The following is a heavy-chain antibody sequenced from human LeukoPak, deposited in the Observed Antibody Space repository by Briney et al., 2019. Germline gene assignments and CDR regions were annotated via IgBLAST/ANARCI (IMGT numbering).Heavy chain of an antibody. CDR2: IYYSGST. CDR3: ATPGSGWLDY. CDR1: GRSISSYY. D-gene: IGHD6-19*01. J-gene: IGHJ4*02. Sequence: SETLSLTCTVSGRSISSYYWSWIRQPPGKGLEWIGYIYYSGSTNYNPSLKSRVTISVDTSKNQFSLKLSSVTAADTAVYYCATPGSGWLDYWGQGTLVTFSS. V-gene: IGHV4-59*08.